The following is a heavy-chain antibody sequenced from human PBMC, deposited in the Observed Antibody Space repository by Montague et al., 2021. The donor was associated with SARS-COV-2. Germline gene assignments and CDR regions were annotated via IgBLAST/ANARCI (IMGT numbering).Heavy chain of an antibody. V-gene: IGHV4-39*01. D-gene: IGHD2-2*01. CDR2: IHSSGST. J-gene: IGHJ3*02. CDR3: AKQALTRYCTSTTCFGAAFDI. Sequence: SETLSLTCTVAGGSISSGSYYWGWIRQPPGKGLGWIGNIHSSGSTYYKSRVTISVDTSKNQFSLKVTSVTAADTAVYYCAKQALTRYCTSTTCFGAAFDIWGQGTMVTVSS. CDR1: GGSISSGSYY.